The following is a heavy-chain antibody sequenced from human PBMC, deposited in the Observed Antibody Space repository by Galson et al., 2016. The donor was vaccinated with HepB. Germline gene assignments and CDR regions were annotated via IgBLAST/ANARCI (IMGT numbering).Heavy chain of an antibody. V-gene: IGHV3-23*01. CDR2: ISVSGTDT. D-gene: IGHD3-10*01. Sequence: SLRLSCAASGFAFYNYAMSWVRQAPGKGLERVSSISVSGTDTYSAESVRGRFTVSRDNSKNTVYLQMDSLRAEDAAVYYCARVIWVAKLLDYFDYWGQGALVTVSS. J-gene: IGHJ4*02. CDR3: ARVIWVAKLLDYFDY. CDR1: GFAFYNYA.